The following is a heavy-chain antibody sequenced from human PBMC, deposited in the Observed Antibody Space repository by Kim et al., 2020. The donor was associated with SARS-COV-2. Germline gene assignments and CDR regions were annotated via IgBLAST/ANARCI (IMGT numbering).Heavy chain of an antibody. D-gene: IGHD2-15*01. CDR2: ISTSSYR. Sequence: GGSLRLSCAASGFAFSSFNMNWVRQAPGKGLEWVSSISTSSYRFYADSVKGRFTISRDNAQNLLYLQMNSLRAEDTAIYYCASEDCSDSTCYYWGQGALGTVST. CDR3: ASEDCSDSTCYY. CDR1: GFAFSSFN. J-gene: IGHJ4*02. V-gene: IGHV3-21*01.